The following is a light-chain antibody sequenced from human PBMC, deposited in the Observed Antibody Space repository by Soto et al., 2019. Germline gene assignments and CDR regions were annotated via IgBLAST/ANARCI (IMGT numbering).Light chain of an antibody. Sequence: DIQMTQSPSTLSGSAVDRVTMTCRASQTISSWLAWYQQKPGKAPKLLIYKASTLKSGVPSRFSGSGSGTEFTLTISSLQPDDFATYYCQHYNSYSEAFGQGTKVDTK. CDR2: KAS. CDR3: QHYNSYSEA. V-gene: IGKV1-5*03. CDR1: QTISSW. J-gene: IGKJ1*01.